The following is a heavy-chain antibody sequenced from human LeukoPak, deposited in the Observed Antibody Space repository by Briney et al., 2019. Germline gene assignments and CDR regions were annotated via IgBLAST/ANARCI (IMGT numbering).Heavy chain of an antibody. CDR3: ARSVSRDGYNNFDY. CDR1: GGTFSSYA. CDR2: IIPIFGTA. D-gene: IGHD5-24*01. J-gene: IGHJ4*02. V-gene: IGHV1-69*05. Sequence: SVKVSCKASGGTFSSYAISWVRQAPGQGLEWMGGIIPIFGTANYAQKFQGRVTITTDESTSTAYMELSSLGSEDTAVYYCARSVSRDGYNNFDYWGQGTLVTVSS.